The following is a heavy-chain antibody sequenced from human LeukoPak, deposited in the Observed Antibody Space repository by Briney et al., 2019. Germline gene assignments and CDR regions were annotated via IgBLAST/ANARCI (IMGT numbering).Heavy chain of an antibody. V-gene: IGHV3-30-3*01. CDR3: ARDPDY. CDR2: ISYDGSNK. J-gene: IGHJ4*02. CDR1: GFTFSSYA. Sequence: GSLRLSCAASGFTFSSYAMHWVRRAPGKGLEWVAVISYDGSNKYYADSVKGRFTISRDNSKNTLYLQMNSLRAEDTAVYYCARDPDYWGQGTLVTVSS.